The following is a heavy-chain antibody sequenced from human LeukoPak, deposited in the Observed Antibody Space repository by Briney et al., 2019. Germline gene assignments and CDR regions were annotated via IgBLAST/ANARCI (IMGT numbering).Heavy chain of an antibody. CDR1: VYTLTELS. D-gene: IGHD6-19*01. J-gene: IGHJ4*02. CDR3: ATDRPEGGSSGGFDY. CDR2: FDPEDGET. Sequence: ASVTVSCKVSVYTLTELSMHWVRQAPGKGLEWMGGFDPEDGETIYAQKFQGRVTMTEDTSTDTAYMELSSLRSEDTAVYYCATDRPEGGSSGGFDYWGQGTLVSVSS. V-gene: IGHV1-24*01.